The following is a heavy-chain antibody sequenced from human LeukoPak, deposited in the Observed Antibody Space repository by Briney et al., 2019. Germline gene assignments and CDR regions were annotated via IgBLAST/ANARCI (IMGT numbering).Heavy chain of an antibody. Sequence: GGSLRLSCAASGFTFSSYWMSWVCQAPGKGLEWVANIKQDGSEKYYVDSVKGRFTISRDNSKNTLYLQMNSLRAEDTAVYYCAKTTIAAAGTAYYYGMDVWGQGTTVTVSS. V-gene: IGHV3-7*03. CDR3: AKTTIAAAGTAYYYGMDV. D-gene: IGHD6-13*01. J-gene: IGHJ6*02. CDR2: IKQDGSEK. CDR1: GFTFSSYW.